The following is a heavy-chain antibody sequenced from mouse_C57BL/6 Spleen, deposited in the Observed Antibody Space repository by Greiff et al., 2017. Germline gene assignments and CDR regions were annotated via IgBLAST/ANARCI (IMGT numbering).Heavy chain of an antibody. CDR3: ARLYYYGSGYVFDY. D-gene: IGHD1-1*01. CDR2: IDPSDSYT. J-gene: IGHJ2*01. Sequence: QVQLQQPGAELVMPGASVKLSCKASGYTFTSYWMHWVKQRPGQGLEWIGEIDPSDSYTNYNQKFKGKSTLTVDTSSSTAYMQLSSLTSEDSAVYYCARLYYYGSGYVFDYWGQGTPLTVSS. V-gene: IGHV1-69*01. CDR1: GYTFTSYW.